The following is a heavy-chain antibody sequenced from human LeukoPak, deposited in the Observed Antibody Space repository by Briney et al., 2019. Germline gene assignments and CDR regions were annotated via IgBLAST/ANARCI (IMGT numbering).Heavy chain of an antibody. D-gene: IGHD3-10*01. J-gene: IGHJ4*02. CDR1: GFTVSSNY. CDR2: ISSASNHI. CDR3: ARDKKNYYGSDY. Sequence: PGGSLRLSYAASGFTVSSNYMSWVRQAPGKGLEWVAYISSASNHIYYGDSVKGRFTISRDNARNSVSLQMNSLRAEDTAVYYCARDKKNYYGSDYWGQGTLVTVSS. V-gene: IGHV3-21*01.